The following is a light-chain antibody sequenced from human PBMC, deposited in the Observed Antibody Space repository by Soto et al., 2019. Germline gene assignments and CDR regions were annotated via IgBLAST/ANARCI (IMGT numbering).Light chain of an antibody. CDR1: QSISSC. J-gene: IGKJ1*01. CDR3: QQYNSYPWT. V-gene: IGKV1-5*01. Sequence: DIQMTQSPSTLSASVGDRVTITCRASQSISSCLAWYQQKPGKAPKLLIYDASSLESGVPSRFSGSGSGPGFTLTISRLQPDDFATYDCQQYNSYPWTFDQGTKVEIK. CDR2: DAS.